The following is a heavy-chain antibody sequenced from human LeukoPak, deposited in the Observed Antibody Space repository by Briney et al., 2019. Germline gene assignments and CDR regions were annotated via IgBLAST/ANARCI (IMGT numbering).Heavy chain of an antibody. D-gene: IGHD1-26*01. CDR3: ALLGNLGATSGDY. CDR2: INTNTGNP. Sequence: ASVKVSCKASGYTFTSYAMNWVRQAPGQGLEWMGWINTNTGNPTYAQGFTGRFVFSLDTSVNTTYLQISSLKAEDTAVYYCALLGNLGATSGDYWGQGNLVNGSS. V-gene: IGHV7-4-1*02. CDR1: GYTFTSYA. J-gene: IGHJ4*02.